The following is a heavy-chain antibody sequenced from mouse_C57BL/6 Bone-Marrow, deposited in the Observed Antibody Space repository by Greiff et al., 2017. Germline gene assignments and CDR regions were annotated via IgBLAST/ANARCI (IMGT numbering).Heavy chain of an antibody. V-gene: IGHV5-6*01. CDR2: ISSGGSYT. CDR1: GFTFSSYG. CDR3: AGLLRSGRFAY. Sequence: EVKVVESGGDLVKPGGSLKLSCAASGFTFSSYGMSWVRQTPDKRLEWVATISSGGSYTYYPDSVKGRFTISRDNAKNTLYLQMSSLKSEDTAMYYCAGLLRSGRFAYWGQGTLVTVSA. J-gene: IGHJ3*01. D-gene: IGHD1-1*01.